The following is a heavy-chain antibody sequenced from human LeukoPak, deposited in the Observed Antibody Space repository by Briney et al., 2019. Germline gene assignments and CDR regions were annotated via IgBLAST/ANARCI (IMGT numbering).Heavy chain of an antibody. V-gene: IGHV3-21*01. D-gene: IGHD4-23*01. CDR2: ISSSSTYI. CDR1: GFSFSNCS. J-gene: IGHJ3*02. Sequence: GGSLRLSCAASGFSFSNCSMNWVRQAPGKGLEWVSSISSSSTYIYYADSLEGRFTISRDDVRNSLYLQMNSLRAEDTAVYYCAGDYEGNLAFDIWGQGTMVTVSS. CDR3: AGDYEGNLAFDI.